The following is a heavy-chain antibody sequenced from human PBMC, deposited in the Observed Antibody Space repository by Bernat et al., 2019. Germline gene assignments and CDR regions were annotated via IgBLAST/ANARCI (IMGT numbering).Heavy chain of an antibody. V-gene: IGHV3-30*18. CDR3: AKDLAWTYYYVSSGYHALDY. CDR1: GFTFSSYG. CDR2: ISYDGSNK. J-gene: IGHJ4*02. D-gene: IGHD3-22*01. Sequence: QVQLVESGGGVVQPGRSLRLSCAASGFTFSSYGMHWVRQAPGKGLEWVAVISYDGSNKYYAESVKGRFTSSRDKSKNALYLQMNSLRAEDTAVYYCAKDLAWTYYYVSSGYHALDYWGQGTLVTVSS.